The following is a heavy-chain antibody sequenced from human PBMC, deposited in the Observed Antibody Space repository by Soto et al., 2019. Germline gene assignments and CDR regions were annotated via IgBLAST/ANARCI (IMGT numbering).Heavy chain of an antibody. J-gene: IGHJ5*02. CDR1: GFIISADW. CDR2: IKQYGSYE. CDR3: ARGFS. V-gene: IGHV3-7*05. Sequence: EVQLVESGGGLVQPGGCQRPSCAASGFIISADWMRWVRQAPGKGLEWVANIKQYGSYEDYVDSVKGRFTISRDNAKNSLYLLMYNLRAEDTAVYYCARGFSWGQGILVTVSS.